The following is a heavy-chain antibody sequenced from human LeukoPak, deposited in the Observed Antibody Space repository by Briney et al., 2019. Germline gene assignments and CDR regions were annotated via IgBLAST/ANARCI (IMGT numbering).Heavy chain of an antibody. CDR1: GYSFITYW. V-gene: IGHV5-51*01. D-gene: IGHD3-22*01. CDR2: IYPHDSDT. CDR3: VAQLSYYDSRGGYYFDY. J-gene: IGHJ4*02. Sequence: PGESLKISCKGSGYSFITYWIAWVRQMPGKGLEWMGIIYPHDSDTRYSPSFQGQVTISADNSISTAYLQWSSLKASDTAIYYCVAQLSYYDSRGGYYFDYWGQGTLVTVSS.